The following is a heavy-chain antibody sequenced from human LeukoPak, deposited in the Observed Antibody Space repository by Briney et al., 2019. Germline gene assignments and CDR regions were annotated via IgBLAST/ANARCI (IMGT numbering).Heavy chain of an antibody. V-gene: IGHV1-3*01. Sequence: ASVKVSCKASGYTFTSYAMHWVRQAPGQRLEWMGWINAGNGNTKYSQKFQGRVTITRDTSAGTAYMELSSLRSEDTAVYYCARDYKYSSSWYYFDYWGQGTLVTVSS. CDR1: GYTFTSYA. D-gene: IGHD6-13*01. CDR3: ARDYKYSSSWYYFDY. CDR2: INAGNGNT. J-gene: IGHJ4*02.